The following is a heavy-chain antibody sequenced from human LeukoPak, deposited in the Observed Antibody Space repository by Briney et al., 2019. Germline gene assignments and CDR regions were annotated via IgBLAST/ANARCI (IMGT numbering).Heavy chain of an antibody. CDR1: GGSISSYY. CDR3: ARVGGIVGAHAFDI. V-gene: IGHV4-59*01. D-gene: IGHD1-26*01. J-gene: IGHJ3*02. CDR2: IYYSGST. Sequence: SETLSLTCTVSGGSISSYYWSWIRQPPGKGLEWIGYIYYSGSTNYNPSLKSRVTISVDTSKNQFSLKLSSVTAADTAVYYCARVGGIVGAHAFDIWGQGTIVTVSS.